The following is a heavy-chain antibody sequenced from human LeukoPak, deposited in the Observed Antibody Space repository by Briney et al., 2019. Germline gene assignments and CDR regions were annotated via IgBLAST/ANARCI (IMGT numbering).Heavy chain of an antibody. D-gene: IGHD5-18*01. CDR2: INHSGST. Sequence: TETLSLTCTVSGYSISSGYYWGWIRQPPGKGLDWIGEINHSGSTNYNPSLKSRVTISVDTSKNQFSLELSSVTAADTAVYYCARHPSYGPLYRQMPYYFDYWGQGTLVTVSS. CDR3: ARHPSYGPLYRQMPYYFDY. J-gene: IGHJ4*02. CDR1: GYSISSGYY. V-gene: IGHV4-38-2*02.